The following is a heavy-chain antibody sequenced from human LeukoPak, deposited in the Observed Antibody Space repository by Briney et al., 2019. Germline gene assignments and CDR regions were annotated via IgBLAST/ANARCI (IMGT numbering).Heavy chain of an antibody. CDR2: IYYGGST. D-gene: IGHD2-2*01. CDR1: GGSISRYY. J-gene: IGHJ4*02. Sequence: PSETLSLTCTVSGGSISRYYWSWTRQPPGKGLEWIGHIYYGGSTNHNPSLRSRVTISVDTSKNQFSLKLSSVTAADTAVYYCARGKYQLDYWGQGTLVTVSS. CDR3: ARGKYQLDY. V-gene: IGHV4-59*08.